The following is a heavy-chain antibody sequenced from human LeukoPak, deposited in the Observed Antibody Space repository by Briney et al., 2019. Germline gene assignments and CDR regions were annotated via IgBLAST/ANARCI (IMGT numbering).Heavy chain of an antibody. V-gene: IGHV3-21*01. D-gene: IGHD1-26*01. CDR3: ARVYRGSYFDY. CDR1: GFTFSSYS. CDR2: ISSSSSYI. J-gene: IGHJ4*02. Sequence: GGSLRLSCAASGFTFSSYSMNWVRQAPGKGLEWVSSISSSSSYIYYADSVKGRFTISRDNAKNSLYLQVNSLRAEDTAVYYCARVYRGSYFDYWGQGTLVTVSS.